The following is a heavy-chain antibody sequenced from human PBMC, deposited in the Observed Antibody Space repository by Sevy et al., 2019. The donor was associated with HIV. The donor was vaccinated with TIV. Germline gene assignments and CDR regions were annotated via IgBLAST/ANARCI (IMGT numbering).Heavy chain of an antibody. CDR3: ARDNHVYSSGAFDI. Sequence: GGSLRLSCAASGFTFSRNGMHWVRQAPGKGLEWVAVIWYDGSTKYYADSVKGRFTISRDNSKNRLYLEMNSLRAEDTAGYYCARDNHVYSSGAFDIWGQGTMVTVSS. D-gene: IGHD6-19*01. CDR1: GFTFSRNG. CDR2: IWYDGSTK. V-gene: IGHV3-33*01. J-gene: IGHJ3*02.